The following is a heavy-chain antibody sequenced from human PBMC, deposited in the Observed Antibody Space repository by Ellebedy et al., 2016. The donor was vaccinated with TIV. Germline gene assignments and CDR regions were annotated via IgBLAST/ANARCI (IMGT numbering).Heavy chain of an antibody. J-gene: IGHJ4*02. V-gene: IGHV5-51*01. CDR3: ARIVYSNYVYFDY. Sequence: GGSLRLXXQASGYTFNGYWIGWVRQMPGKGLEWMAIIYSGDSDTRYSPSFQGQVTISVDKSINTAYLQWSSLKASDTAMYYCARIVYSNYVYFDYWGQGALVTVSS. CDR2: IYSGDSDT. CDR1: GYTFNGYW. D-gene: IGHD4-11*01.